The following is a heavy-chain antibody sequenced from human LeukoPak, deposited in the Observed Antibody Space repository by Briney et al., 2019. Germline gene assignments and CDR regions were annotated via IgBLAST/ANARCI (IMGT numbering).Heavy chain of an antibody. J-gene: IGHJ4*02. V-gene: IGHV1-69*05. D-gene: IGHD6-13*01. Sequence: RASVNVSCKASGGTFSSYAISWVRQAPGQGLEWMGGIIPIFGTANYAQKFQGRVTITRDTSASTAYMELSSLRSEDTAVYYCARYKDSRVSYYFDYWGQGTLVTVSS. CDR1: GGTFSSYA. CDR3: ARYKDSRVSYYFDY. CDR2: IIPIFGTA.